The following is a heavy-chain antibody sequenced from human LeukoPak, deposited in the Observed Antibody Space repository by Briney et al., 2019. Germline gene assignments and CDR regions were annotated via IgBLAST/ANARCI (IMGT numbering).Heavy chain of an antibody. CDR1: GFTFSNFA. CDR2: IVGSSST. D-gene: IGHD6-13*01. J-gene: IGHJ4*02. V-gene: IGHV3-21*01. CDR3: ARIGAGSSRDY. Sequence: GGSLRLSCAASGFTFSNFAMAWVRQAPGKGLEWVSSIVGSSSTYYADSLKGRFTISRDNAKNSLYLQMNSLRAEDTAVYYCARIGAGSSRDYWGQGTLVTVSS.